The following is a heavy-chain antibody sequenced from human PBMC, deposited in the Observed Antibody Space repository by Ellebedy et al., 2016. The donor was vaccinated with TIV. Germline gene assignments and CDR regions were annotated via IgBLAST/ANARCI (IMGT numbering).Heavy chain of an antibody. CDR3: ATDGSYGDYRSPTHAFEM. CDR1: GFSFSSYW. J-gene: IGHJ3*02. V-gene: IGHV3-7*01. D-gene: IGHD4-17*01. Sequence: GESLKIFCVASGFSFSSYWMTWVRQAPGKGLEWVANINQVESEKHYVDAVKGRFTISRDNAKNSLYLQMNSLRAEDTALYYCATDGSYGDYRSPTHAFEMWGQGTMVTVSS. CDR2: INQVESEK.